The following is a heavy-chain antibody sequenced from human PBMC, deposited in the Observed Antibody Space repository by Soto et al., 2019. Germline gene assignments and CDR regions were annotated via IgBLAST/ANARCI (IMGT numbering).Heavy chain of an antibody. CDR2: IYYSGST. V-gene: IGHV4-39*01. Sequence: SGTLSLTCTVSGGSISSSSYYWGWNRQPPGKGLEWIGSIYYSGSTYYNPSLKSRVTISVDTSKNQFSLKLSSVTAADTAVYYCARLFPRVVPAAIYFDYWGQGTLVTVSS. CDR3: ARLFPRVVPAAIYFDY. J-gene: IGHJ4*02. D-gene: IGHD2-2*01. CDR1: GGSISSSSYY.